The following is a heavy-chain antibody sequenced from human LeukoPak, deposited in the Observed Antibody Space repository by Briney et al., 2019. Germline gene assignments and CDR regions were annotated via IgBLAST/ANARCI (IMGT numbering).Heavy chain of an antibody. CDR2: MYNSGRT. CDR1: GGSISNYY. J-gene: IGHJ5*02. V-gene: IGHV4-4*08. Sequence: SETLSLTCTVSGGSISNYYWSWIRQPPGKGLEWIGYMYNSGRTNHNPSLKSRVTISVGTSKNQFSLKLSSVTAADTAVYYCARDVGGFDPWGQGTLVTVSS. CDR3: ARDVGGFDP. D-gene: IGHD2-15*01.